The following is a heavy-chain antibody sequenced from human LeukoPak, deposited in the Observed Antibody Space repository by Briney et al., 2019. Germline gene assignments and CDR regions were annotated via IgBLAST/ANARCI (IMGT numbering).Heavy chain of an antibody. D-gene: IGHD6-19*01. CDR1: GFIFSSYA. J-gene: IGHJ6*02. CDR3: ARVDSSGWLIYGMDV. Sequence: GGSLRLSCAASGFIFSSYAMHWVRQAPGKGLEWVAVISYDGSNKFSADSVRGRFTISRDNSRNTVYLQMNNLRTEDTAVYYCARVDSSGWLIYGMDVWGQGTTVTVSS. CDR2: ISYDGSNK. V-gene: IGHV3-30-3*01.